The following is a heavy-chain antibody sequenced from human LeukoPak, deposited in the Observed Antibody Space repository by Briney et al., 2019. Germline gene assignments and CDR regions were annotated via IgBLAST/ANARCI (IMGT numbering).Heavy chain of an antibody. V-gene: IGHV4-34*01. Sequence: SETLSLTCAVYGGSFSGYYWSWIRQPPGEGLEWIGEINHSGSTNYNPSLKSRVTISVDTSKNQFSLKLSSVTAADTAVYYCARRYRWFWFDPWGQGTLVTVSS. D-gene: IGHD2-8*02. CDR3: ARRYRWFWFDP. CDR2: INHSGST. J-gene: IGHJ5*02. CDR1: GGSFSGYY.